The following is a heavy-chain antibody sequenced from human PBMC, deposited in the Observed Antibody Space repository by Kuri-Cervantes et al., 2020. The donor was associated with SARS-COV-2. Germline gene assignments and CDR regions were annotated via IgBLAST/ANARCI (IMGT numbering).Heavy chain of an antibody. CDR1: GGSISSSGYY. J-gene: IGHJ4*02. CDR2: IYYSGST. Sequence: GSLRLSCTVSGGSISSSGYYWGWIRQPPGKGLEWIGSIYYSGSTYYNPSLKSRVTILVDRSKNQLSLRLTSVTAADSAMYYCATEAEKFCSGGICYTYLDHWGQGILVTVSS. D-gene: IGHD2-15*01. V-gene: IGHV4-39*07. CDR3: ATEAEKFCSGGICYTYLDH.